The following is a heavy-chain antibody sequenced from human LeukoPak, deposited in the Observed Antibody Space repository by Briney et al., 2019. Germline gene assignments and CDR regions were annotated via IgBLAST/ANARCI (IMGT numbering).Heavy chain of an antibody. Sequence: GASVKASCKASGYTFTGYYMHWMRQAPGQGLEWMGWINPNSGGTNYAQKFQGRVSMTGDTSISTAYMELSRLRSDDTAVYYCARTLVVINDAFDIWGQGTMVTVSS. D-gene: IGHD3-22*01. CDR3: ARTLVVINDAFDI. CDR1: GYTFTGYY. CDR2: INPNSGGT. V-gene: IGHV1-2*02. J-gene: IGHJ3*02.